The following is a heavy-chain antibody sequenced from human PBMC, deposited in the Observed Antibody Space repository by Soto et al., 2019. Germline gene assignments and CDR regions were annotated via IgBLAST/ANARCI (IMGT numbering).Heavy chain of an antibody. J-gene: IGHJ4*02. V-gene: IGHV4-59*08. CDR3: ARLRLGGGSYRLFDY. CDR2: IYYSGST. CDR1: GGSISSYY. D-gene: IGHD3-16*02. Sequence: QVQLQESGPGLVKPSETLSLTCTVSGGSISSYYWSWIRQPPGKGLEWIEYIYYSGSTNYNPSLKSRVTISVDTSKNQFSLKLSSVTAADTAVYYCARLRLGGGSYRLFDYWGQGTLVTVSS.